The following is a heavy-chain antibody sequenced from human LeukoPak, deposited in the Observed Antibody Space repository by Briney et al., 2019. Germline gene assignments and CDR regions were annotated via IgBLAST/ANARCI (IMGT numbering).Heavy chain of an antibody. D-gene: IGHD3-10*01. CDR3: TSRPLLSYYGSGRTRSDY. CDR2: ISGSGGST. Sequence: QTGGSLRLSCAASGFTFSSYGMSWVRQAPGKGLEWVSAISGSGGSTYYADSVKGRFTISRDNSKNTLYLQMNSLRAEDTAVYYCTSRPLLSYYGSGRTRSDYWGQGTLVTVSS. J-gene: IGHJ4*02. CDR1: GFTFSSYG. V-gene: IGHV3-23*01.